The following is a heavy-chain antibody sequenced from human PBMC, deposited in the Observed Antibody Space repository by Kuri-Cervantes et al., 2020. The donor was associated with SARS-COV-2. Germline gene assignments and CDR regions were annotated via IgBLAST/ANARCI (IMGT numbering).Heavy chain of an antibody. Sequence: SVKVSCQASGGTFSSYAISWVRPAPGQGLEWMGGIIPIFGKANYAEQFQGRVTNTPDESTSTAYMALSSLRSEDTAVYYCETYYDFWSGYYTGDFYYGMDVWGQGTTVTVSS. CDR2: IIPIFGKA. J-gene: IGHJ6*02. V-gene: IGHV1-69*13. CDR1: GGTFSSYA. CDR3: ETYYDFWSGYYTGDFYYGMDV. D-gene: IGHD3-3*01.